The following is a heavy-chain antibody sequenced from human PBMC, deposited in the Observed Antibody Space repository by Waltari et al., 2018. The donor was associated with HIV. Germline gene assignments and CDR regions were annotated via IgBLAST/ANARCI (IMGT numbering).Heavy chain of an antibody. V-gene: IGHV3-30*04. CDR2: ISYDVRNK. CDR3: ARDAYDRPFYYFDY. D-gene: IGHD3-22*01. CDR1: GFTFSSYA. Sequence: QVQLVESGGGVVQPGRSLRLSCAASGFTFSSYAMHWVRQAPGKGLEWVAVISYDVRNKYYADSVKGRFTISRDNSKNTLYLQMNSLRAEDTAVYYCARDAYDRPFYYFDYWGQGTLVTVSS. J-gene: IGHJ4*02.